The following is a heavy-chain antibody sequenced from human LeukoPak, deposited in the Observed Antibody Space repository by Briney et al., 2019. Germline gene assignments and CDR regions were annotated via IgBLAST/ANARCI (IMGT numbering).Heavy chain of an antibody. Sequence: SETLSLTCAVSGGSISSGGYSWSWIRQPSGKGLEWIGYIYHSGSTYYNPSLKSRVTISVDRSKNQFSLKLSSVTAADTAVYYCARSGYSYGFDYWGQGTLVTVPS. CDR3: ARSGYSYGFDY. CDR2: IYHSGST. J-gene: IGHJ4*02. CDR1: GGSISSGGYS. D-gene: IGHD5-18*01. V-gene: IGHV4-30-2*01.